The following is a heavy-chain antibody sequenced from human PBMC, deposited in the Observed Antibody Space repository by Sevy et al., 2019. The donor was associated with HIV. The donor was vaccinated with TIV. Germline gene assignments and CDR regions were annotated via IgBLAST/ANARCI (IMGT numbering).Heavy chain of an antibody. CDR3: SRDRYGSQSYAADH. CDR1: GFSFDNYV. D-gene: IGHD3-10*01. CDR2: IRRKLYGGRT. Sequence: GGSLRLSCSASGFSFDNYVMNWFRQAPGKGLEWVGFIRRKLYGGRTEYAASVKGRFTISRDDPKSIAYLQMNSLKTEDSGVYYCSRDRYGSQSYAADHWGQGTLVTVSS. J-gene: IGHJ5*02. V-gene: IGHV3-49*03.